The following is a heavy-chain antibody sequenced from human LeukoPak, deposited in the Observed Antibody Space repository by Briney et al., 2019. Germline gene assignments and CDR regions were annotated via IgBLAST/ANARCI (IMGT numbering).Heavy chain of an antibody. J-gene: IGHJ3*02. D-gene: IGHD6-19*01. V-gene: IGHV4-39*01. CDR3: AGDHSSGRPDAFDI. Sequence: SETLSLTCTVSGGSISSSSCYWGWIRQPPGKGLEWIGSIYYSGSTYYNPSLKSRVTISVDTSKNQFSLKLSSVTAADTAVYYCAGDHSSGRPDAFDIWGQGTMVTVSS. CDR1: GGSISSSSCY. CDR2: IYYSGST.